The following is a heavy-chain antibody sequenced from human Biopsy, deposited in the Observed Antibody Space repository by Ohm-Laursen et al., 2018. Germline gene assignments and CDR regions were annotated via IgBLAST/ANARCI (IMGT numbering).Heavy chain of an antibody. CDR2: IYPGGGT. CDR3: AGIVLGPTNDTFDI. D-gene: IGHD1-26*01. CDR1: GDSIRNYY. V-gene: IGHV4-4*07. Sequence: GTLSLTCTVSGDSIRNYYWSWIRQAAGKGLEWIGRIYPGGGTIYNPSLKSRVTMSVDTSKNHFSLNLNSVTAADTAVYYCAGIVLGPTNDTFDIWGQGTMVTVSS. J-gene: IGHJ3*02.